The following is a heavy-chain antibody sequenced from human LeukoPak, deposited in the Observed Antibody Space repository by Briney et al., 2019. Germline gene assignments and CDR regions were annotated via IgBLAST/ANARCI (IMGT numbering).Heavy chain of an antibody. J-gene: IGHJ4*02. CDR3: AGRGYTLNY. CDR2: IYYSGGT. V-gene: IGHV4-59*01. CDR1: GGSISGYY. D-gene: IGHD1-1*01. Sequence: SETLSLTCTVSGGSISGYYCSWIRQPPGKRLEWIGYIYYSGGTNYNPSLKSRVTMSVDTSENQFSLKLTSVTAADTAVYYCAGRGYTLNYWGQGTLVTVSS.